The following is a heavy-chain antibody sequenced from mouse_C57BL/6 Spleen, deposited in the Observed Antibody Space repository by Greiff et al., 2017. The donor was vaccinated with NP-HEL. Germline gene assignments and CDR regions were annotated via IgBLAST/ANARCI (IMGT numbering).Heavy chain of an antibody. Sequence: VQLVESGPGLVQPSQSLSITCTVSGFSLTSYGVHWVRQSPGKGLEWLGVIWSGGSTDYNAAFISRLSISKDNSKSQVFFKMNSLQADDTAIYYCASPYYYGSSGYFDVWGTGTTVTVSS. V-gene: IGHV2-2*01. CDR3: ASPYYYGSSGYFDV. D-gene: IGHD1-1*01. J-gene: IGHJ1*03. CDR2: IWSGGST. CDR1: GFSLTSYG.